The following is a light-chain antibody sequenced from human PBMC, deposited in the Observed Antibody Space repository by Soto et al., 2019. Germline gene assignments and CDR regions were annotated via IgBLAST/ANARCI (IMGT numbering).Light chain of an antibody. J-gene: IGLJ2*01. CDR2: EVS. CDR3: SSYTSSSTL. Sequence: QPVLTQPASVSGSPGQSITISCTGTSSDVGGYNYVSWYQQYPGKAPKLMLYEVSNRPSGVSHRFSGSKSGNTASLTISGLQAEDEADYYCSSYTSSSTLFGGGTKLTVL. V-gene: IGLV2-14*01. CDR1: SSDVGGYNY.